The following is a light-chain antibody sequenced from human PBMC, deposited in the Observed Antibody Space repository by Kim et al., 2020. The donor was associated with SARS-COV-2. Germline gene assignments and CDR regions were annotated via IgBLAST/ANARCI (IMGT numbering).Light chain of an antibody. V-gene: IGLV1-40*01. Sequence: QGVTISCTGGSSNIGAGYDVHWYQQLPGTAPKLLIYGNSNRPSGVPDRFSGSKSGTSASLAITGLQAEDEADYYCQSYDSSLSLYVFGTGTKVTVL. CDR1: SSNIGAGYD. CDR3: QSYDSSLSLYV. CDR2: GNS. J-gene: IGLJ1*01.